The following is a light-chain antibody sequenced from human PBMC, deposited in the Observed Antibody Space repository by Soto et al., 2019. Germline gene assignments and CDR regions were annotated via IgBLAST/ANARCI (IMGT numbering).Light chain of an antibody. Sequence: EIVMTQSPATLSVSPGERATLSCRASQGVSNNLAWYQQKPGQAPRLLIYGAPTRATGIPARFSGSGSGTEFTLTVTSLQSEDFAVYYCQHYSNWLPITFGQGTRLEIK. CDR3: QHYSNWLPIT. J-gene: IGKJ5*01. CDR2: GAP. CDR1: QGVSNN. V-gene: IGKV3D-15*01.